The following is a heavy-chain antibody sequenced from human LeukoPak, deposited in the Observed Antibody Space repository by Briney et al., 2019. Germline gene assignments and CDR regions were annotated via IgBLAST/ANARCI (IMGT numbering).Heavy chain of an antibody. Sequence: GGSLRLSCAASGFTFSNYNMNWVRQAPGKGLEWVSCISISSNYIYYPDSVKGRFTISRDNAKNSLYLQMNSLRAEDTAVYYCARDGGGGLDYWGQGSLVTVSS. CDR1: GFTFSNYN. D-gene: IGHD2-15*01. V-gene: IGHV3-21*01. J-gene: IGHJ4*02. CDR3: ARDGGGGLDY. CDR2: ISISSNYI.